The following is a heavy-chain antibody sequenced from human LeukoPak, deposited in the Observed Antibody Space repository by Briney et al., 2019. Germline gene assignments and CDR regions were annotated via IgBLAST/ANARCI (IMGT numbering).Heavy chain of an antibody. V-gene: IGHV4-34*01. CDR1: GGSFSGYY. CDR2: INHSGST. J-gene: IGHJ6*03. Sequence: SETLSLTCAVYGGSFSGYYWSWIRQPPGKGLEWIGEINHSGSTNYNPSLKSRVTISVDMSKNQFSLKLSSVTAADTAVYYCARGPGAGTGYYYYMDVWGKGTTVTVSS. CDR3: ARGPGAGTGYYYYMDV. D-gene: IGHD6-19*01.